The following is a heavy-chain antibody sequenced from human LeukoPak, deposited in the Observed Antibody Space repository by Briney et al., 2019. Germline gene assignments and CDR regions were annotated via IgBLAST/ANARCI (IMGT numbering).Heavy chain of an antibody. D-gene: IGHD3-16*01. CDR2: MSGTTGSA. CDR1: GFTFSNYG. J-gene: IGHJ4*02. CDR3: AKPYSATYYYFDY. V-gene: IGHV3-23*01. Sequence: GGSLRLSCAASGFTFSNYGMSWVRRVPGKGLERASAMSGTTGSAYYADSVKGRFTISRDNSKNTLYLQMNSLRAEDTAGYYCAKPYSATYYYFDYWGQGTLVTVSS.